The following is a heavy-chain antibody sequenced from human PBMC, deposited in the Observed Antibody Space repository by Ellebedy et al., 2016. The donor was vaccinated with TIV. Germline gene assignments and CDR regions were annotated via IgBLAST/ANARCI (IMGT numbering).Heavy chain of an antibody. J-gene: IGHJ4*02. V-gene: IGHV3-30*18. CDR1: GFTFSNYG. D-gene: IGHD1-26*01. CDR3: VKASGANYYFEY. Sequence: GGSLRLXXVASGFTFSNYGMHWVRQAPGKGLDWVAVVSNDGSLKYYADSVKGRFTISRDNSKNTLFLQMNSLRAEDTAVYYCVKASGANYYFEYWGQGTRVTVSS. CDR2: VSNDGSLK.